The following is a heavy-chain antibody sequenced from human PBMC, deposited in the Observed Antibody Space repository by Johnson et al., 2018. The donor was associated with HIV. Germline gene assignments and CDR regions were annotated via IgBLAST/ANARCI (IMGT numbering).Heavy chain of an antibody. V-gene: IGHV3-33*06. D-gene: IGHD5-18*01. CDR2: IWYDGSNK. CDR1: DFTSSNYW. Sequence: QVQLVESGGGLVQPGGSLRLSCAAFDFTSSNYWMSWVRQAPGKGLEWVAVIWYDGSNKYYADSVKGRFTISRDNSKNTLYLHMISLRVEDTAVYYCAKASLRGYSYVSYAFDIWGQGTMVTVSS. CDR3: AKASLRGYSYVSYAFDI. J-gene: IGHJ3*02.